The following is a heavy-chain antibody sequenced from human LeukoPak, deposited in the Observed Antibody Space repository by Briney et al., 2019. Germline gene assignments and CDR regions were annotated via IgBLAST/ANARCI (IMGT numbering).Heavy chain of an antibody. V-gene: IGHV3-66*01. CDR1: GFTFSNYD. D-gene: IGHD1-14*01. Sequence: GGSLRLSCAASGFTFSNYDMSWVRQAPGKGLEWVSTTYSGGSTNYADSVKGRFTLSGDNSKNTLYLQMNSLRAEDTAVYYCASGINFDYWGQGTLVTVSS. CDR2: TYSGGST. CDR3: ASGINFDY. J-gene: IGHJ4*02.